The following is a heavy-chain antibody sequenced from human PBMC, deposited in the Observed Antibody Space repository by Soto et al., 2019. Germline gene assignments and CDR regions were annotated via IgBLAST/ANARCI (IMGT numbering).Heavy chain of an antibody. CDR1: GFTVSSNY. CDR3: ARVGSIAAENYGMDV. CDR2: IYSGGST. Sequence: EVQLVESGGGLVQPGGSLRLSCAASGFTVSSNYMSWVRQAPGKGLEWVSVIYSGGSTYYADSVKGRFTISIHNSKNTLYLQMNSLRAEDTAVYYCARVGSIAAENYGMDVWGQGTTVTVSS. D-gene: IGHD6-13*01. V-gene: IGHV3-53*04. J-gene: IGHJ6*02.